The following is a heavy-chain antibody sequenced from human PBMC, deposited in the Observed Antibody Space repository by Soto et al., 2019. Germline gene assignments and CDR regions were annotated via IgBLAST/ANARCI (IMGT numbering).Heavy chain of an antibody. V-gene: IGHV4-31*03. J-gene: IGHJ3*02. CDR2: IYYSGST. Sequence: QVQLQESGPGLVKPSQTLSLTCTVSGGSISSGGYYWSWIRQHPGKGLEWIGYIYYSGSTYYNPSLKSRVTMSVDTSKNQFSLKLSSVTAADTAVYYCAREAGEVGVVAFDIWGQGPMVTVSS. CDR3: AREAGEVGVVAFDI. CDR1: GGSISSGGYY. D-gene: IGHD3-3*01.